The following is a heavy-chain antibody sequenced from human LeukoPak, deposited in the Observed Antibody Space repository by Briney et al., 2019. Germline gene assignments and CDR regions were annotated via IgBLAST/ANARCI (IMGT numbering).Heavy chain of an antibody. CDR1: GFTFSNYP. D-gene: IGHD6-19*01. J-gene: IGHJ4*02. V-gene: IGHV3-64*01. CDR2: ILGDGSST. CDR3: ARDGTSGWHFDY. Sequence: HAGGSLRLSCAASGFTFSNYPTHWVRQAPGKGLEYVSSILGDGSSTSYANSVKGRFTISRDNSRNTLYLQMGSLRAGDMAVYYCARDGTSGWHFDYWGQGTLVTVSS.